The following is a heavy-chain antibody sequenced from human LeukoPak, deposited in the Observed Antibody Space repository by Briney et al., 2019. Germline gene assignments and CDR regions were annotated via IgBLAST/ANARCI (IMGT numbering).Heavy chain of an antibody. D-gene: IGHD3-22*01. CDR3: ARHAYYYDSSGYFDY. CDR2: IYYSGST. J-gene: IGHJ4*02. V-gene: IGHV4-59*08. Sequence: PSETLSLTCTVSGGSISSYYWSWIRQPPGKGLEWIGYIYYSGSTNYNPSLKSRVTISVDTPKNQFSLKLSSVTAADTAVYYCARHAYYYDSSGYFDYWGQGTLVTVSS. CDR1: GGSISSYY.